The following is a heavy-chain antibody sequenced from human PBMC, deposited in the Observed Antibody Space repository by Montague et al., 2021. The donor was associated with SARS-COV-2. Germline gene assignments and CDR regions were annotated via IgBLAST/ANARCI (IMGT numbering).Heavy chain of an antibody. CDR2: IYYRSKWYN. D-gene: IGHD1-14*01. CDR1: GDSVSSNIAA. Sequence: CAISGDSVSSNIAAWNWNRQSPSRGLAWLGTIYYRSKWYNDYAVSVRSRITISPDTSKNQFSLQLNSVTPEDTAVYYCTQERGPGRTTWHYFDYWGQGTLVTVSA. J-gene: IGHJ4*02. V-gene: IGHV6-1*01. CDR3: TQERGPGRTTWHYFDY.